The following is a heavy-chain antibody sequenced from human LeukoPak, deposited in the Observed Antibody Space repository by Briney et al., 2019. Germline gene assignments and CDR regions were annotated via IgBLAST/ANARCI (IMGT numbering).Heavy chain of an antibody. J-gene: IGHJ4*02. CDR3: ARATLVSCGGYCHPPRD. D-gene: IGHD2-21*01. V-gene: IGHV3-53*01. CDR2: IYSDGSI. Sequence: GGSQRLSCAASGFTVSTNYMTWVRQAPGQGLEWVSVIYSDGSIFYADSVKGRFTISRDNSKNTLYLQMNSLRAEDTAMYYCARATLVSCGGYCHPPRDWGQGTLVTVSS. CDR1: GFTVSTNY.